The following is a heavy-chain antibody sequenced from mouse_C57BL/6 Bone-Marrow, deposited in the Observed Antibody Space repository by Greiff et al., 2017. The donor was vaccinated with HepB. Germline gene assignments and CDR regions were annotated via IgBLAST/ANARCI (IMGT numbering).Heavy chain of an antibody. V-gene: IGHV5-6*01. CDR3: ARVGIYYYGRGAY. Sequence: EVKLVESGGDLVKPGGSLKLSCAASGFTFSSYGMSWVRQTPDKRLEWVATISSGGRYTYYPDRVKGRFTISRDNAKNTLYLQMSSLKSEDTAMYYCARVGIYYYGRGAYWGQGTLVTVSA. D-gene: IGHD1-1*01. CDR2: ISSGGRYT. J-gene: IGHJ3*01. CDR1: GFTFSSYG.